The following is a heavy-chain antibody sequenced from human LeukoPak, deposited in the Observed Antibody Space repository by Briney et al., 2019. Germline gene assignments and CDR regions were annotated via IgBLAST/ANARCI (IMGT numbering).Heavy chain of an antibody. CDR3: ARACYYDSSGYWDDAFDI. CDR1: GGSFSSGGYY. V-gene: IGHV4-31*11. J-gene: IGHJ3*02. D-gene: IGHD3-22*01. Sequence: SETLSLTCAVYGGSFSSGGYYWSWIRQHPGKGLEWIGYIYYSGSTYYNPSLKSRVTISVDTSKNQFSLKLSSVTAADMAVYYCARACYYDSSGYWDDAFDIWGQGTMVTVSS. CDR2: IYYSGST.